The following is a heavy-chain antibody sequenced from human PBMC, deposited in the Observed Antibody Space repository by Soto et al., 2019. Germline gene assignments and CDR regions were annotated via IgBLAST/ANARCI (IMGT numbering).Heavy chain of an antibody. CDR3: ARAFEGGAVLPFSLDY. Sequence: QVQLQESGPGLVKPSQTLSLTCTVSGGSISSGGYYWSWIRQHPGKGLEWIGYIYYSGSTYYNPSLKSRVTISVDTSKNQFSLKLSSVTAADTAVYYCARAFEGGAVLPFSLDYWGQGTLVTVSS. J-gene: IGHJ4*02. CDR1: GGSISSGGYY. D-gene: IGHD1-26*01. CDR2: IYYSGST. V-gene: IGHV4-31*03.